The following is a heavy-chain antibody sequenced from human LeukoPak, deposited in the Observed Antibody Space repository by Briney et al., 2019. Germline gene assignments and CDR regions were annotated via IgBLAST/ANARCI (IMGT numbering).Heavy chain of an antibody. Sequence: KASETLSLTCAVYGGSFSGYYWSWIRQPPGKGLEWIGEINHSGSTNYNPSLKSRVTISVDTSKNQFSLKLSSVTAADTAVYYCARQPTINPRGYHYYYMDVWRNGTTVTVSS. CDR3: ARQPTINPRGYHYYYMDV. CDR2: INHSGST. J-gene: IGHJ6*03. V-gene: IGHV4-34*01. D-gene: IGHD5-24*01. CDR1: GGSFSGYY.